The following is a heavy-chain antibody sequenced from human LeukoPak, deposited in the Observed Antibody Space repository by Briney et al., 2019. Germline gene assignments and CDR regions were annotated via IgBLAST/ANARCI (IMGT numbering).Heavy chain of an antibody. CDR1: GYTFTGYY. CDR2: INPNSGGT. Sequence: ASVKVSCKASGYTFTGYYMHWVRQAPGQGLEWIGRINPNSGGTNYAQKFQGRVTMTRDTSISTAYMELSRLRSDDTAVYSCARLIEGYYYGSGKFDPWGQGTLVTVSS. V-gene: IGHV1-2*06. J-gene: IGHJ5*02. CDR3: ARLIEGYYYGSGKFDP. D-gene: IGHD3-10*01.